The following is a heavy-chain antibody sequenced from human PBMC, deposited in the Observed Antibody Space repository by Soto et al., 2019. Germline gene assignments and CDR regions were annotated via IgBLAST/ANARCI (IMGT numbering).Heavy chain of an antibody. CDR1: GGSISSGGYY. V-gene: IGHV4-31*03. D-gene: IGHD3-22*01. CDR2: IYYSGST. J-gene: IGHJ3*02. Sequence: PSETLSLTCTVSGGSISSGGYYWSWIRQHPGKGLEWIGYIYYSGSTYYNPSLKSRVTISVDTSKNQFSLKLSSVTAADTAVYYCAREFSVGSYYYDSSGYYYAFDIWGQGTMVTVSS. CDR3: AREFSVGSYYYDSSGYYYAFDI.